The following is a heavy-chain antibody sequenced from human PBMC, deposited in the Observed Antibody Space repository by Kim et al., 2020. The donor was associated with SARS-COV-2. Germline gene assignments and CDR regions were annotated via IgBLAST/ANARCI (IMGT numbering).Heavy chain of an antibody. D-gene: IGHD2-2*02. Sequence: GGSLRLSCAASGFTFSSYWMSWVRQAPGKGLEWVANIKQDGSEKYYVDSVKGRFTISRDNAKNSLYLQMNSLRAEDTAVYYCARDGASNLIVVVPAGIPDYWGQGTLVTVSS. J-gene: IGHJ4*02. CDR2: IKQDGSEK. CDR1: GFTFSSYW. CDR3: ARDGASNLIVVVPAGIPDY. V-gene: IGHV3-7*01.